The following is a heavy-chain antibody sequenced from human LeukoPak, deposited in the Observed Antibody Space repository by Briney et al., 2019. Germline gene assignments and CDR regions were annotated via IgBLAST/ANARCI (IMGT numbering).Heavy chain of an antibody. V-gene: IGHV3-48*04. Sequence: GGSLRLSCAASGFTFSSYAMHWVRQAPGKGLEWVSYISSSGSTIYYADSVKGRFTISRDNAKNSLYLQMNSLRAEDTAVYYCARDLATVSGFDIWGQGTMVTVSS. D-gene: IGHD5-12*01. CDR1: GFTFSSYA. CDR2: ISSSGSTI. J-gene: IGHJ3*02. CDR3: ARDLATVSGFDI.